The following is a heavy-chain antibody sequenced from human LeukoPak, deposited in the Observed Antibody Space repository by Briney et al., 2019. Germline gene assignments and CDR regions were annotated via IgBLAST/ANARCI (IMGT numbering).Heavy chain of an antibody. CDR1: GFTFSIYW. J-gene: IGHJ4*02. V-gene: IGHV3-7*01. CDR2: IKEDGSEK. CDR3: AKFPWGTGEYY. Sequence: PGGSLRLSCAASGFTFSIYWMTWVRQAPGKGLEWVANIKEDGSEKYYVDSVKGRFTISRDNSKNTLYLQMNSLRAEDTAVYYCAKFPWGTGEYYWGQGTLVTVSS. D-gene: IGHD7-27*01.